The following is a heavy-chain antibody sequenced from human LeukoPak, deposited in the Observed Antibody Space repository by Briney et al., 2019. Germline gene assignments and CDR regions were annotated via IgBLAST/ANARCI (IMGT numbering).Heavy chain of an antibody. J-gene: IGHJ3*01. Sequence: SQTLSLTCAVSGGSISTDGFYWSWIRQHPGKGLQWVGHIFYTGRTYYNPSLKSRITISLDTSKEQFSLKLSSVTAADTAVYYCARGEFSFDAFDVWGQGTMVTVSS. CDR1: GGSISTDGFY. D-gene: IGHD2/OR15-2a*01. CDR2: IFYTGRT. CDR3: ARGEFSFDAFDV. V-gene: IGHV4-31*11.